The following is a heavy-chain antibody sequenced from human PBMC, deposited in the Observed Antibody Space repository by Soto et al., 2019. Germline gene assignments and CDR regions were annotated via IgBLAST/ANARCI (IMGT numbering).Heavy chain of an antibody. CDR1: GFTFSSYG. CDR2: IWYDGSNK. V-gene: IGHV3-33*01. CDR3: ARLGYCSGGSCLDY. D-gene: IGHD2-15*01. Sequence: QVQLVESGGGVVQPGRSLRLSCAASGFTFSSYGMHWVRQAPGKGLEWVAVIWYDGSNKYYADSVKGRFTISRDNSKITLYLQMNSLRAEDTAVYYCARLGYCSGGSCLDYWGQGTLVTVSS. J-gene: IGHJ4*02.